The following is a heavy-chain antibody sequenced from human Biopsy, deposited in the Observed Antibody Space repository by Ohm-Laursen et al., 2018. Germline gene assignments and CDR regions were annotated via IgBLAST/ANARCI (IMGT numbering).Heavy chain of an antibody. CDR1: GGSFNGYF. D-gene: IGHD1-26*01. CDR3: ARVGAGAPSIDYFDY. Sequence: TLSFTCAVYGGSFNGYFWSWIRQPPGKGREWTGAITQSGSTNYSPFLKSRVTISVDTAKKQFSLELSSVTAADTAVYYCARVGAGAPSIDYFDYWGQGALVTVSS. CDR2: ITQSGST. J-gene: IGHJ4*02. V-gene: IGHV4-34*01.